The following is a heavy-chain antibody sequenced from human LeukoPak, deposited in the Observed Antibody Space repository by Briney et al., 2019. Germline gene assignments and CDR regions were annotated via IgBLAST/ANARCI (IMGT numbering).Heavy chain of an antibody. D-gene: IGHD1-26*01. CDR1: GGTLSSYA. Sequence: ASLKVSCKASGGTLSSYAISWVRQAPGQGLEWMGRIVPIFGTANYAQKFQGRVTITKDESTSTAYMGLSSLRSEDTAVYYCARDRSLGATWGYYYYYMDVWGKGTTVTVSS. CDR3: ARDRSLGATWGYYYYYMDV. CDR2: IVPIFGTA. J-gene: IGHJ6*03. V-gene: IGHV1-69*05.